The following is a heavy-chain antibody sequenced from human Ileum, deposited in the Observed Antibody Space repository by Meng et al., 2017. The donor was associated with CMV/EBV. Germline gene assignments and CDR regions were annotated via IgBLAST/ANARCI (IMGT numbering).Heavy chain of an antibody. V-gene: IGHV3-21*01. J-gene: IGHJ4*02. CDR3: ARAPIAARQGYFDF. D-gene: IGHD6-6*01. Sequence: GESLKISCAASGFTFTQYPMNWVRQAPGKGLEWVSSISYTGSYIDYADSVKGRFTISRDNANNSLYLQMNSLRVEDTAVYYCARAPIAARQGYFDFWGQGALVTVS. CDR2: ISYTGSYI. CDR1: GFTFTQYP.